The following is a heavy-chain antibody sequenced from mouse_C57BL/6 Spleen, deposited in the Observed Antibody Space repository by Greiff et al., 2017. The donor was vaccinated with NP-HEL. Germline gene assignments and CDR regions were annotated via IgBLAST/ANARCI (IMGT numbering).Heavy chain of an antibody. V-gene: IGHV1-4*01. Sequence: QVHVKQSGAELARPGASVKMSCKASGYTFTSYTMHWVKQRPGQGLEWIGYINPSSGYTKYNQKFKDKATFTANKSSNKAYMQLSSQTSEDSAVDSGARGAISTVVARYFDVWGTGTTVTVSS. CDR3: ARGAISTVVARYFDV. CDR1: GYTFTSYT. CDR2: INPSSGYT. J-gene: IGHJ1*03. D-gene: IGHD1-1*01.